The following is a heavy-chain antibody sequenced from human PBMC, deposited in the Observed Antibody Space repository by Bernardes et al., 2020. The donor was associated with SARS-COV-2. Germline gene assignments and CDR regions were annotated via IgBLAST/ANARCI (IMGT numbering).Heavy chain of an antibody. CDR2: INGDGRTI. J-gene: IGHJ4*02. CDR3: VRGPSYGHGRFEY. V-gene: IGHV3-74*01. Sequence: GGSLRLSCAASGFTFSSYWIHWVRQAPGKGPVWVSRINGDGRTITYADSVKGRFTIPRDNAKNTVYLQMKNLRAEDTAVYHCVRGPSYGHGRFEYWGQGNLVTVSS. CDR1: GFTFSSYW. D-gene: IGHD5-18*01.